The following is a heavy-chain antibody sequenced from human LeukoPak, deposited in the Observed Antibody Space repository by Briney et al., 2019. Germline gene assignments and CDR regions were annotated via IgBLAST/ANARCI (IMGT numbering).Heavy chain of an antibody. CDR1: GYTFSNFG. J-gene: IGHJ4*02. D-gene: IGHD2-2*01. V-gene: IGHV1-18*01. CDR3: ARDGASTDDY. Sequence: ASVKVSCKTSGYTFSNFGINWVRQAPGQGLEWMGWISGNNDNPNYGQKFQGRLTVTTDTSTSTAYMELRNLRFDDTAVYYCARDGASTDDYWGQGTLVTVSS. CDR2: ISGNNDNP.